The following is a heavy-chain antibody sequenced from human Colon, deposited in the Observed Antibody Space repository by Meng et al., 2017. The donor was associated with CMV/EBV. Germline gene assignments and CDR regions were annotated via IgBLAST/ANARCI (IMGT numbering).Heavy chain of an antibody. J-gene: IGHJ4*02. D-gene: IGHD6-13*01. V-gene: IGHV3-7*01. CDR1: GFIVSNNN. CDR2: IKPDGTET. CDR3: TRTSVASPGVY. Sequence: GESLKISCAASGFIVSNNNMSWVRQAPGKGLEWVANIKPDGTETYYVDSVKGRFTISRDNAKNSLFLHMNSLRVEDTAVYYCTRTSVASPGVYWGQGTLVTVSS.